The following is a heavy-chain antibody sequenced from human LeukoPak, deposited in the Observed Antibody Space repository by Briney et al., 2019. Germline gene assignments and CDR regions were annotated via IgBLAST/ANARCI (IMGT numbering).Heavy chain of an antibody. CDR3: ARDLVLGAAAGDY. CDR1: GGSISSYY. CDR2: IYYSGST. Sequence: SETLSLTCTVSGGSISSYYWSWIRQPPGKGLEWIGYIYYSGSTNYKSSLKSRVTISLDTSKNQFSLKLSSVTAADTAVYYCARDLVLGAAAGDYWGQGTLVTVSS. V-gene: IGHV4-59*12. D-gene: IGHD6-13*01. J-gene: IGHJ4*02.